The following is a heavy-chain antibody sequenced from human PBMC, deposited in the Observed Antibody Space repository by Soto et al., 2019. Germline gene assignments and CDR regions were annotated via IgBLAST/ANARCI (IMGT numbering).Heavy chain of an antibody. CDR1: GFTFSSYA. V-gene: IGHV3-23*01. J-gene: IGHJ2*01. D-gene: IGHD3-16*01. CDR3: AKEGDWGWYFDL. Sequence: EVQLLESGGGLVQPGGSLRLSCAASGFTFSSYAMSWVRQAPGKGLEWGSAISGSGGSTYYADSVKGRFTISRDNSKNTLYLQINSLRAEDTAVYYCAKEGDWGWYFDLWGRGTLVTVSS. CDR2: ISGSGGST.